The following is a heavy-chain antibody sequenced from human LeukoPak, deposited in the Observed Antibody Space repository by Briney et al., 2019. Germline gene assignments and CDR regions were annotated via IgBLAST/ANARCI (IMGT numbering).Heavy chain of an antibody. V-gene: IGHV3-48*02. J-gene: IGHJ5*02. Sequence: PGGSLRLSCAASGFTFSDYSMNWVRQAPGKGLEWVSYISSSSYTIYYADSVKGRFTISRDNAKNSLYLQMNSLRDEDMAVYYCARVLVGGANWFDPWGQGTLVTVSA. CDR2: ISSSSYTI. D-gene: IGHD1-26*01. CDR3: ARVLVGGANWFDP. CDR1: GFTFSDYS.